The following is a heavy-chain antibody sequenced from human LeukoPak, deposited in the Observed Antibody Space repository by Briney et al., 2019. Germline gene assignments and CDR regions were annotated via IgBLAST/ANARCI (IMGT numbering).Heavy chain of an antibody. CDR1: GGTFSSYA. J-gene: IGHJ4*02. Sequence: SVKVSCKASGGTFSSYAISWVRQAPGQGLEWMGGIIPIFGTANYAQKFQGRVTITADESTSTAYMELSSLRSEDTAVYYCARLPSYGHRRGFDYWGQGTLDTVSS. D-gene: IGHD5-18*01. CDR3: ARLPSYGHRRGFDY. CDR2: IIPIFGTA. V-gene: IGHV1-69*13.